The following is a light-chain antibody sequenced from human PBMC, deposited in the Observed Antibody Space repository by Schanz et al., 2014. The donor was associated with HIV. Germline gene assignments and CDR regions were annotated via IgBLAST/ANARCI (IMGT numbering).Light chain of an antibody. CDR2: SNT. J-gene: IGLJ3*02. CDR1: TSNIGINT. Sequence: QSVLTQPPSASGTPGQRVTISCSGSTSNIGINTVNWYQQLPGTAPKVLIYSNTERPSGVPDRFSASKSGTSASLAISGLQSEDEADYYCAAWDDSLNGWVFGGGTKLTVL. V-gene: IGLV1-44*01. CDR3: AAWDDSLNGWV.